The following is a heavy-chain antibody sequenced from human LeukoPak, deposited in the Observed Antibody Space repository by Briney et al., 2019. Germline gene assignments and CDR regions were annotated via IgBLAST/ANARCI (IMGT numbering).Heavy chain of an antibody. CDR3: ARGLEWLTRRHTWFDP. CDR2: ISAYNGNT. CDR1: SYTSTNYA. D-gene: IGHD3-3*01. Sequence: ASVKVSCKASSYTSTNYAFTWVRQAPGQGLEWMGWISAYNGNTNYAQKLQGRVTMTTDTSTSTAYMGLRSLRSDDTAVYYCARGLEWLTRRHTWFDPWGQGTLVTVSS. J-gene: IGHJ5*02. V-gene: IGHV1-18*01.